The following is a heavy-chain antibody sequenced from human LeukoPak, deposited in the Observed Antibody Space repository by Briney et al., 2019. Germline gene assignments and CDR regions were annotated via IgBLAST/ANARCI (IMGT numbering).Heavy chain of an antibody. V-gene: IGHV4-4*07. D-gene: IGHD3-10*01. CDR2: IYTSGST. CDR3: ARDRYGSGSFHYYYYMDV. Sequence: PSETLSLTCTVSGGSISSYYWSWIRQPAGKGLEWIGRIYTSGSTNYNPSLKSRVTMSVDTPKNQFSLKLSSVTAADTAVYYCARDRYGSGSFHYYYYMDVWGKGTTVTISS. J-gene: IGHJ6*03. CDR1: GGSISSYY.